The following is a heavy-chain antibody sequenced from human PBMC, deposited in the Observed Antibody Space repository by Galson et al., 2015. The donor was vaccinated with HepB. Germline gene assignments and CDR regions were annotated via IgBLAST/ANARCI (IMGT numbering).Heavy chain of an antibody. CDR2: IYYSGST. Sequence: TLSLTCTVSGDSISSGGYYWSWIRQHPGKGLEWIGYIYYSGSTYYNPSLKSRLSISIGTSKNQFSLKLRSVTAADTAVYYCARDSWDRVGFDHWGQGTLVTVSS. D-gene: IGHD1-26*01. J-gene: IGHJ4*02. CDR3: ARDSWDRVGFDH. CDR1: GDSISSGGYY. V-gene: IGHV4-31*03.